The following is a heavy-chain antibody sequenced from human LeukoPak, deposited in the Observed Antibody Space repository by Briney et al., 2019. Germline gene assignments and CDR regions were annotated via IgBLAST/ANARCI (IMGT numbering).Heavy chain of an antibody. CDR2: IKQDGSEK. CDR3: ARAGGQGCSSTSCWGDYFVY. Sequence: AGGSLRLSCAASGFTSSSYWMSWVRQAPGKGLEWVANIKQDGSEKYYVDSVKGRFTISRDNAKNSLYLQMNSLRAEDTAVYYVARAGGQGCSSTSCWGDYFVYWGQGTLVTVSS. D-gene: IGHD2-2*01. CDR1: GFTSSSYW. V-gene: IGHV3-7*01. J-gene: IGHJ4*02.